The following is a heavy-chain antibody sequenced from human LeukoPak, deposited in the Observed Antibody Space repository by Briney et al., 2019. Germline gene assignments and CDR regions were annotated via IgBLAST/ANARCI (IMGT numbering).Heavy chain of an antibody. CDR3: ARDKWVSGYSYGSLDY. J-gene: IGHJ4*02. D-gene: IGHD5-18*01. Sequence: GGSLRLSCAASGFTFSSYEMNWVRQAPGKGLEWVSYISSSGSTIYYADSVKGRFTISRDNSKNTLYLQMNSLRAEDTAVYYCARDKWVSGYSYGSLDYWGQGTLVTVSS. CDR2: ISSSGSTI. CDR1: GFTFSSYE. V-gene: IGHV3-48*03.